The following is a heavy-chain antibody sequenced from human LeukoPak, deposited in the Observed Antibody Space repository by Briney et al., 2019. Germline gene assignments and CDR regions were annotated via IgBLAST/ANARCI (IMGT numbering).Heavy chain of an antibody. D-gene: IGHD2-15*01. Sequence: SETLSLTCTVSGGSISSGGYYWSWSRQHPGKGLEWIGYVHYNWSTYYNPSLKSRVTISVDTSKNQFSLKLSSVTAADTAVYYCARVIGYCSGGSCYPYNWFDPWGQGTLVTVSS. J-gene: IGHJ5*02. CDR1: GGSISSGGYY. CDR2: VHYNWST. V-gene: IGHV4-31*03. CDR3: ARVIGYCSGGSCYPYNWFDP.